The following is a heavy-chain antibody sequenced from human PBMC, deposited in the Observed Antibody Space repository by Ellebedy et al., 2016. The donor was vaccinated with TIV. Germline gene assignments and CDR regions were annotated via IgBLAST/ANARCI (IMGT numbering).Heavy chain of an antibody. D-gene: IGHD1-20*01. CDR2: VHPSGIT. Sequence: MPSETLSLTCAVSGGSISSSNWWSWIRQAPGKGLEWLWEVHPSGITNYNPSLKSPLTISVDRSKNQFSLKPNSVTAADTALYYCAGDAHVTAYWGQGTLVTVSS. CDR3: AGDAHVTAY. V-gene: IGHV4-4*02. J-gene: IGHJ4*02. CDR1: GGSISSSNW.